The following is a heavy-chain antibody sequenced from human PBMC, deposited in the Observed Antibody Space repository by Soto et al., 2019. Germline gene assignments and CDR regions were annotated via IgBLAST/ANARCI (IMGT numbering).Heavy chain of an antibody. Sequence: SVKVSCKVSGSRFSNYVISWVRQAPGHGLEWLGRIIPIFNSTKYAQSFQGRVTITADKSTSTASLELSSLRSDDTAVYYCAREGRGKKAGYNGLVSMGYWGQ. CDR1: GSRFSNYV. CDR3: AREGRGKKAGYNGLVSMGY. V-gene: IGHV1-69*06. J-gene: IGHJ4*01. CDR2: IIPIFNST. D-gene: IGHD2-2*02.